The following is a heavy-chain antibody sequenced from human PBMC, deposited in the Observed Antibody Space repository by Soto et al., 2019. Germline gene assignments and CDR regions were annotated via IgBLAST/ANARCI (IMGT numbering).Heavy chain of an antibody. CDR1: GFTFSSYG. CDR2: IWYDGSNK. CDR3: VRVRRASMVAAAGSYGMDV. D-gene: IGHD6-13*01. J-gene: IGHJ6*02. V-gene: IGHV3-33*01. Sequence: GGSLRLSCAASGFTFSSYGMHWVRQAPGKGLEWVAVIWYDGSNKYYADSVKGRFTISRDNSKNTLYLQMNSLRAEDTAVYYCVRVRRASMVAAAGSYGMDVWGQGTTVTVSS.